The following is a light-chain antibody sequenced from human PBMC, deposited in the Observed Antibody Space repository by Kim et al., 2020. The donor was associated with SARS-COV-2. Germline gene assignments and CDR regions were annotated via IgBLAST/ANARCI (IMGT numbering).Light chain of an antibody. J-gene: IGKJ4*01. Sequence: TLSWAPGDSTTRPSGASHGVSCNLVRHQQAPGQAPRLLTYGTSTRANGIPARFSGSGSGPEFTLPISGLQSEDFAVYYCQRGLTFGGGTKVDIK. CDR3: QRGLT. CDR2: GTS. V-gene: IGKV3-15*01. CDR1: HGVSCN.